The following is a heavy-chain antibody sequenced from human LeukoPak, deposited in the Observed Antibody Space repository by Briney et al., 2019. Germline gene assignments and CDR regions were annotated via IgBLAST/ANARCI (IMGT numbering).Heavy chain of an antibody. D-gene: IGHD6-19*01. V-gene: IGHV3-23*01. CDR2: ITGSDGST. Sequence: PGGSLSLSCAASGFTFPSYAMSWVPQAPGKGPVWASGITGSDGSTYYAESVKGRFTISRDNSKNTLYLQMSSLRAEDTAVYYCAKVSSSGWLFDYWGQGTLVTVSS. CDR3: AKVSSSGWLFDY. J-gene: IGHJ4*02. CDR1: GFTFPSYA.